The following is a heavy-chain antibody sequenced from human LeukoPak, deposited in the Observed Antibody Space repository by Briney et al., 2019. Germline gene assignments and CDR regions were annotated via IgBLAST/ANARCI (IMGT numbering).Heavy chain of an antibody. Sequence: SSETLSLTCAVYGGSFSGYYWSWIRQPPGKGLEWIGEINHSGSTNYNPSLKSRVTISVDTSKNQFSLKLSSVTAADTAVYYCARFNYGSGSYSRAFDIWGQGTMVTVSS. V-gene: IGHV4-34*01. D-gene: IGHD3-10*01. CDR2: INHSGST. CDR1: GGSFSGYY. J-gene: IGHJ3*02. CDR3: ARFNYGSGSYSRAFDI.